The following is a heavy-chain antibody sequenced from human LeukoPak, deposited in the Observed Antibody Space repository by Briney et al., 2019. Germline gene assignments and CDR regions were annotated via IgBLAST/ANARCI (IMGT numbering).Heavy chain of an antibody. Sequence: GGSLRLSCAASGFTFDDYAMHWVRQAPGKGLEWVSGISWKSGSIGYADSVKGRFTISRDNAKNSLYLQMNSLRAEDTALYYCVKDKGYIGEDAFDIWGQGTMVTVSS. J-gene: IGHJ3*02. D-gene: IGHD3-10*01. CDR2: ISWKSGSI. CDR1: GFTFDDYA. V-gene: IGHV3-9*01. CDR3: VKDKGYIGEDAFDI.